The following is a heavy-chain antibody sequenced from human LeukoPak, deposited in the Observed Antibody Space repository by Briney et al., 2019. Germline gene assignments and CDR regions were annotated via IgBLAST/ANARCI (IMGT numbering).Heavy chain of an antibody. D-gene: IGHD3-22*01. V-gene: IGHV3-21*01. CDR1: GFTFSSYS. CDR3: ARDGDYYDSSGYYYGAFDI. J-gene: IGHJ3*02. CDR2: ISSSSSYI. Sequence: GGSLRLSCAASGFTFSSYSMNWVRQAPGKGLEWVSSISSSSSYIYYADSVKGRFTISRDNAKNSLYLQVNSLRAEDTAVYYCARDGDYYDSSGYYYGAFDIWGQGTMVTVSS.